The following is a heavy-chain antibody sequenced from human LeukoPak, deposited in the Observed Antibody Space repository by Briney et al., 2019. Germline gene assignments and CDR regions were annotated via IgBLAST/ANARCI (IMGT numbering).Heavy chain of an antibody. CDR1: GFTFSSYV. D-gene: IGHD6-6*01. J-gene: IGHJ4*02. V-gene: IGHV3-64*02. Sequence: PGGSLRLSCAASGFTFSSYVMHWARQAPGKGLEYVSAISTNGGGTYYADSVKGRFTISRDNSKNTLYLQMGSLRAEDMAVYYCARVGYSSSSAYFDYWGQGTLVTVSS. CDR2: ISTNGGGT. CDR3: ARVGYSSSSAYFDY.